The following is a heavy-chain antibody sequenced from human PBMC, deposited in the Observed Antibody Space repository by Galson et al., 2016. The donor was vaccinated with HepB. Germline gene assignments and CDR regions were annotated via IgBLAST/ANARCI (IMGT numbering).Heavy chain of an antibody. CDR1: GFNFSIYV. D-gene: IGHD4/OR15-4a*01. J-gene: IGHJ5*02. CDR3: ARDLYGAYPLST. CDR2: INGRGDST. Sequence: SLRLSCAASGFNFSIYVMSWVRQAPGKGLEWVSGINGRGDSTHYADSVRGRFIISRDNSRDTVDLQMNSLRADDTAVYYCARDLYGAYPLSTWGQGTLVAVSS. V-gene: IGHV3-23*01.